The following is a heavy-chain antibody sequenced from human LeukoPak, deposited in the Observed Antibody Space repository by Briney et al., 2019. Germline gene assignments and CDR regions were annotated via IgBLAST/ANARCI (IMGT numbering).Heavy chain of an antibody. V-gene: IGHV1-8*01. Sequence: ASVKDSCKASGYTFTSYDFNWVRQATGQGLEWMGWMNPNSGNTGYAQKFQGRVTMTRNTSISTAYMALSSLRSEDTAVYYCARAYYDFWSGYYYYYYYYMDVWGKGTTVTVSS. CDR2: MNPNSGNT. J-gene: IGHJ6*03. D-gene: IGHD3-3*01. CDR3: ARAYYDFWSGYYYYYYYYMDV. CDR1: GYTFTSYD.